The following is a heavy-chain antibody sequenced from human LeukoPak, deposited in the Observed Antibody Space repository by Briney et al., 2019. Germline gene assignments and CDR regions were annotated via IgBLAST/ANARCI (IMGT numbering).Heavy chain of an antibody. D-gene: IGHD2-21*01. CDR2: INPSGGST. Sequence: ASVKVSCKASGYTFTSYYMHWVRQAPGQGLEWMGIINPSGGSTSYAQKFQGRVTMTRDTSTSTVYMELSSLRSEDTAVYYCARDPPTYCGGDCYAPWGQGTLVTVSS. CDR1: GYTFTSYY. CDR3: ARDPPTYCGGDCYAP. V-gene: IGHV1-46*01. J-gene: IGHJ5*02.